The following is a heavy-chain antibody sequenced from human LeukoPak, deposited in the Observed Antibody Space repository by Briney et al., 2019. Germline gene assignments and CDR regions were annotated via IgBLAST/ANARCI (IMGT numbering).Heavy chain of an antibody. CDR1: GYSISSGYY. D-gene: IGHD3-10*01. CDR2: IYHSGST. CDR3: ASSRRAGGSGSYYLYYYYMDV. J-gene: IGHJ6*03. Sequence: PSETLSLTCTVSGYSISSGYYWGWIRQPPGKGLEWIGSIYHSGSTYYNPSLKSRVTISVDTSKNQFSLKLSSVTAADTAVYYCASSRRAGGSGSYYLYYYYMDVWGKGTTVTISS. V-gene: IGHV4-38-2*02.